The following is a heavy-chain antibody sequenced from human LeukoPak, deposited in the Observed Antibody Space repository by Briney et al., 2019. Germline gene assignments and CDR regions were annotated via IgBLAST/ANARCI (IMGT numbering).Heavy chain of an antibody. J-gene: IGHJ4*02. CDR3: AAHLQNWGPFDY. D-gene: IGHD7-27*01. Sequence: ASVKVSCKVSGYTLTELSMHWVRQAPGKGLEWMGGFDPEDGETIYAQKFLGRVTMTEDTSTDTAYMELSSLRSEDTAVYYCAAHLQNWGPFDYWGQGTLVTVSS. CDR1: GYTLTELS. V-gene: IGHV1-24*01. CDR2: FDPEDGET.